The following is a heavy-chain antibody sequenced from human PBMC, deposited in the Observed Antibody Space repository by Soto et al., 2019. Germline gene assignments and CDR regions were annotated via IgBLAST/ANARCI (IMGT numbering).Heavy chain of an antibody. CDR1: GFIFNTYG. CDR3: ARIQRDTRMALDY. CDR2: IWSDGNNK. J-gene: IGHJ4*02. D-gene: IGHD1-1*01. V-gene: IGHV3-33*01. Sequence: QVQLVESGGGVVQPGRSLRLSCAASGFIFNTYGFHWVRQAPGKGLEWVSVIWSDGNNKYYADSVKGRFTISRDSSKKKLYLQMNSLRVEDTAVYYCARIQRDTRMALDYWGQGTLVTVS.